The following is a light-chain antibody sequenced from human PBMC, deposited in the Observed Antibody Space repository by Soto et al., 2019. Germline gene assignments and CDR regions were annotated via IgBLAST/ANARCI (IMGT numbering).Light chain of an antibody. CDR2: AAS. V-gene: IGKV1-39*01. J-gene: IGKJ1*01. Sequence: DIQMTHSPSSLSASVGDRVTITFRSSQSIVTYLNWYLQKPGKAPKLLIYAASNLQSGVPSRFSGSGSGTEFTLTISGLQPDDFATYYCQQYMSYSFGQGTKVDIK. CDR3: QQYMSYS. CDR1: QSIVTY.